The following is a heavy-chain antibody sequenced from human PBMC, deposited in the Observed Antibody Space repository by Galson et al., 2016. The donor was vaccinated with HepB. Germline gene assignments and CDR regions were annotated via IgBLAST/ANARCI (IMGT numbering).Heavy chain of an antibody. J-gene: IGHJ6*02. Sequence: SVKVSCKASGGTFSNSGFTWVRQAPGQGLEWMGGIIPVSATANYAEKFQGRVTITADQSTSPAYMDLSSLRSEDTAVYYCATSTVTTFSYYYYGMAVWAQGTTVTVSS. CDR1: GGTFSNSG. CDR3: ATSTVTTFSYYYYGMAV. V-gene: IGHV1-69*13. D-gene: IGHD4-17*01. CDR2: IIPVSATA.